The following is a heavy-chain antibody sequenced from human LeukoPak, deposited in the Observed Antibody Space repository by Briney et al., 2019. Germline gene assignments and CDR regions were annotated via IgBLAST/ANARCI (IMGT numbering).Heavy chain of an antibody. CDR3: ARVGYYGSGSARGYYYGMDV. V-gene: IGHV1-69*13. CDR2: IIPIFGTA. D-gene: IGHD3-10*01. CDR1: GGTFSSYA. J-gene: IGHJ6*02. Sequence: ASVKVSCKASGGTFSSYAISWVRQAPGQGLERMGGIIPIFGTANYAQKFQGRVTITADESTSTAYMELSSLRSEDTAVYYCARVGYYGSGSARGYYYGMDVWGQGPRSPSP.